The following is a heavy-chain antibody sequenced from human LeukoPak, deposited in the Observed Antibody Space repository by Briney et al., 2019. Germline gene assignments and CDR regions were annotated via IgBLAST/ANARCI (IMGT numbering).Heavy chain of an antibody. CDR3: VAGSGWRFDY. Sequence: GGSLRLSCAASGFTFSSYAMSWVRQAPGKGLEWVANIKKDGSDKNYLGSVKGRFTISRDNAKNSLYVQMNSLRVEDTAVYYRVAGSGWRFDYWGQGTLVTVSS. CDR1: GFTFSSYA. V-gene: IGHV3-7*01. CDR2: IKKDGSDK. D-gene: IGHD6-19*01. J-gene: IGHJ4*02.